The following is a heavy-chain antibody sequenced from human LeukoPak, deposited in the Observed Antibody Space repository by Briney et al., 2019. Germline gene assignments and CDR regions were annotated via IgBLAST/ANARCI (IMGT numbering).Heavy chain of an antibody. CDR2: IYTSGST. J-gene: IGHJ5*02. CDR1: GGSISSYY. CDR3: ARDRPQLRYFDWSTRANWFDP. V-gene: IGHV4-4*07. D-gene: IGHD3-9*01. Sequence: SETLSLTCTVSGGSISSYYWSWIRQPAGKGLEWIGRIYTSGSTNYNPSLKSRVAMSVDTSKNQFSLKLSFVTAADTAVYYCARDRPQLRYFDWSTRANWFDPWGQGTLVTVSS.